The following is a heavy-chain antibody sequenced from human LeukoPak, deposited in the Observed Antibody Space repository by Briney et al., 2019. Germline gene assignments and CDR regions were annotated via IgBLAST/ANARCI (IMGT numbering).Heavy chain of an antibody. CDR3: ATPPRFSYYHYYMDV. CDR1: GFTFSSYE. D-gene: IGHD3-10*01. J-gene: IGHJ6*03. Sequence: GGSLRLSCAASGFTFSSYEMNWVRQAPGKGLEWVSYISSSGSTIYYADSVKGRFTISRDNAKNSLYLQMDSLRAEDTAVYYCATPPRFSYYHYYMDVWGKGTTVTVSS. CDR2: ISSSGSTI. V-gene: IGHV3-48*03.